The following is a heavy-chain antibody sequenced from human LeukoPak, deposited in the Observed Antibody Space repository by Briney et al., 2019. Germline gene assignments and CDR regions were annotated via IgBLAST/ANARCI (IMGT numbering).Heavy chain of an antibody. D-gene: IGHD3-3*01. CDR2: INPNSGGT. J-gene: IGHJ4*02. CDR3: ARDRSTIFGVVIGFD. CDR1: GYTFTGYH. Sequence: ASVKVSCKASGYTFTGYHMHWVRQAPGQGLEWMGWINPNSGGTNYAQKFQGRVTMTRDTSISTAYMELSRLRSDDTAVYYCARDRSTIFGVVIGFDWGQGTLVTVSS. V-gene: IGHV1-2*02.